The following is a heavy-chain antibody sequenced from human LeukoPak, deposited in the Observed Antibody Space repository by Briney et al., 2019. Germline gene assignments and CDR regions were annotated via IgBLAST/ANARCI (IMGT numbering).Heavy chain of an antibody. Sequence: GGSLRLSCAASGFTYSSYAMHWVRQAPGKGLEWVAVISYDGSNKYYADSVKGRFTISRDNSKNTLYLQMNSLRAEDTAVYYCAGDYYGSGSYYHWGQGTLVTVSS. V-gene: IGHV3-30*04. CDR2: ISYDGSNK. CDR1: GFTYSSYA. CDR3: AGDYYGSGSYYH. D-gene: IGHD3-10*01. J-gene: IGHJ1*01.